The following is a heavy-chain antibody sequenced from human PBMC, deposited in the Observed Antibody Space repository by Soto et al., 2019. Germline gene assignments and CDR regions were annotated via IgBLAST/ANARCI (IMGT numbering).Heavy chain of an antibody. D-gene: IGHD2-15*01. V-gene: IGHV1-18*01. Sequence: ASVKVSCKASGYTFTSYGISWVRQAPGQGLEWMGWISAYNGNTNHAQKLQGRVTMTTDTSTSTAYMELRSLRSDDTAVYYCARDLSGIVVVVAATWFDPWGQGTLVTVSS. CDR3: ARDLSGIVVVVAATWFDP. J-gene: IGHJ5*02. CDR1: GYTFTSYG. CDR2: ISAYNGNT.